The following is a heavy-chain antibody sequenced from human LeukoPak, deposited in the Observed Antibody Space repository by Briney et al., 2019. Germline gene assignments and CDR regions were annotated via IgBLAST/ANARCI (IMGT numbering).Heavy chain of an antibody. V-gene: IGHV1-2*06. CDR2: INPNSGGT. D-gene: IGHD6-19*01. CDR3: ARDPRIAVAGKYFDY. Sequence: ASVNVSCKTSGYTFTGYYMHWVRQAPGQGLEWMGRINPNSGGTNYAHKFQGRVTVTRDTSISTAYMELRRLRSDDTAIYYSARDPRIAVAGKYFDYWGQGTLVTVSS. J-gene: IGHJ4*02. CDR1: GYTFTGYY.